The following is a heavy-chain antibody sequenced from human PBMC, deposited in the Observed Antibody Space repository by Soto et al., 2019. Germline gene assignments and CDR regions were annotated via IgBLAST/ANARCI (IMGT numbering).Heavy chain of an antibody. CDR1: GGSISSTGYY. CDR3: ARLQCISPTGVPLVP. CDR2: IYYSGST. Sequence: QLQLQESGPGLVKPSETLSLTCTVSGGSISSTGYYWGWIRQPPGKGLEWIGSIYYSGSTSYNPSLQGRVTMSVDTSKNQSSLKVSSVAAAGTAVYYGARLQCISPTGVPLVPWGQGTLVTVSS. D-gene: IGHD3-3*02. J-gene: IGHJ5*02. V-gene: IGHV4-39*01.